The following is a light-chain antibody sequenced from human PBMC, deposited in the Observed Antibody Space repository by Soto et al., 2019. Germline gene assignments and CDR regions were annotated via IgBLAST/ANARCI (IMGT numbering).Light chain of an antibody. J-gene: IGLJ7*01. CDR1: SSNIGSNH. V-gene: IGLV1-47*01. CDR3: ATWDDTLSGPV. CDR2: RNA. Sequence: QSVLTQPPSASGTPGQRVTISCSGSSSNIGSNHVYWYQQLPGTAPKLLIYRNAQRPSGVPDRLSGSKSGTSASLAISGLRSEDEADYYCATWDDTLSGPVFGGGTQLTVL.